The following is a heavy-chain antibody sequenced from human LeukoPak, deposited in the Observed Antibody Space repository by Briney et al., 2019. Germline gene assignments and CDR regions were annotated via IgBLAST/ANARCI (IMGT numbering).Heavy chain of an antibody. V-gene: IGHV3-33*06. CDR2: IWYDGSNK. CDR1: GFTFSSYG. D-gene: IGHD2-15*01. J-gene: IGHJ4*02. CDR3: AKDIYRLLGSFDY. Sequence: GGSLRLSCAASGFTFSSYGMHWVRQAPGKGLEWVAVIWYDGSNKYYADSVKGRFTISRDNSKNTLYPQMNSLRAEDTAVYYCAKDIYRLLGSFDYWGQGTLVTVSS.